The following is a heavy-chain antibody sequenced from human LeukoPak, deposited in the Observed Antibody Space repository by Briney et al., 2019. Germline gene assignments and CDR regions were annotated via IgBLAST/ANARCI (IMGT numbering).Heavy chain of an antibody. Sequence: PSETLSLTCIVSGGSISSYYWSWIRQPPGKGLEWIGYIYYSGSTNYNPSLKSRVTISVDTSKNQFSLKLSSVTAADTAVYYRARSDCSGGSCYSFGRWFDPWGQGTLVTVSS. CDR1: GGSISSYY. CDR3: ARSDCSGGSCYSFGRWFDP. CDR2: IYYSGST. J-gene: IGHJ5*02. V-gene: IGHV4-59*08. D-gene: IGHD2-15*01.